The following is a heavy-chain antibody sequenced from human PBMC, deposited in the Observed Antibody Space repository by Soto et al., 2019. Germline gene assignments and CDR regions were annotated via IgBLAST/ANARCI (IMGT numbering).Heavy chain of an antibody. D-gene: IGHD3-3*01. CDR1: GYTFTGYY. CDR3: AREAHDFWSGYTFDY. J-gene: IGHJ4*02. CDR2: INPNSGGT. V-gene: IGHV1-2*04. Sequence: ASVKVSCKSSGYTFTGYYMHCVRQAPGQGLEWMGWINPNSGGTNYAQKFQGWVTMTRDTSISTAYMELSRLRSDDTAVYYCAREAHDFWSGYTFDYWGQGTLVTVSS.